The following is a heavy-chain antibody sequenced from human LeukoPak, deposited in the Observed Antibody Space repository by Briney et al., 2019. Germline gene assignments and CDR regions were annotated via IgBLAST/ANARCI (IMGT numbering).Heavy chain of an antibody. CDR3: AREHSTSSTAFDI. CDR2: TNHSGNT. Sequence: SETLSLTCAVYGGSFSGHYWSWIRQPPGKGLEWIGETNHSGNTNYHPSLKSRVTISLDTSNNQFSLKLSSVTAADTAVYYCAREHSTSSTAFDIWGQGTVVTVS. D-gene: IGHD6-6*01. V-gene: IGHV4-34*01. J-gene: IGHJ3*02. CDR1: GGSFSGHY.